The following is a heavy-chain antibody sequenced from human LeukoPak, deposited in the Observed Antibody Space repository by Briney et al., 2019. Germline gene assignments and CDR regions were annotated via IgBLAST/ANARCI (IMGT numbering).Heavy chain of an antibody. CDR1: GDSVSSNSAA. CDR2: TYYRSKWYN. CDR3: ARDSVRDGYNSVDY. Sequence: SPTLSLTCAISGDSVSSNSAAWNWIRQSPSRGLEWLGSTYYRSKWYNDYAVSVKSRITINPDTSKNQFSLQLNSVTPEDTAVYYCARDSVRDGYNSVDYWGQGTLVTVSS. J-gene: IGHJ4*02. V-gene: IGHV6-1*01. D-gene: IGHD5-24*01.